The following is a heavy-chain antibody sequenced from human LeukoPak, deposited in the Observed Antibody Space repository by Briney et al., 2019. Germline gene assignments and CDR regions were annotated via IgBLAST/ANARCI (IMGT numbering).Heavy chain of an antibody. CDR2: ISSSSSYI. CDR1: GFTFSSYS. J-gene: IGHJ4*02. V-gene: IGHV3-21*01. Sequence: GGSLRLSCAASGFTFSSYSMNWVRQAPGKGLEWVSSISSSSSYIYYADSVKGRFTISRDNAKNSLYLQMNSLRAEDTAVYYCARGLSIFGPFDCWGQGTLVTVSS. CDR3: ARGLSIFGPFDC. D-gene: IGHD3-3*01.